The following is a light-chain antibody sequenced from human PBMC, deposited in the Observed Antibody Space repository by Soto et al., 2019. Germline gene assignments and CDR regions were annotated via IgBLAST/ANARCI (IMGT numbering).Light chain of an antibody. CDR1: TSNVGSNT. CDR3: SSYTSSSTWV. CDR2: TDN. Sequence: QSVLTQPPSMSGTPGQRVTISCSGTTSNVGSNTVNWYQQLPGAAPKLLIYTDNQRPSRVPDRFSGSKSGTSASLAISGLLSEDEADYYCSSYTSSSTWVFGGGTKLTVL. V-gene: IGLV1-44*01. J-gene: IGLJ3*02.